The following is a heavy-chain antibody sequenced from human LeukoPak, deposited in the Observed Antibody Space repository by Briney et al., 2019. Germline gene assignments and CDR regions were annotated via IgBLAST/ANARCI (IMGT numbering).Heavy chain of an antibody. CDR3: AKGGKYDILTGFPRSRLLGDY. CDR1: GFIFSSYS. Sequence: PGGSLRLSCAASGFIFSSYSMNWVRQAPGKGLEWVSISSGSSTIYYADSVKGRFTISRDNSKNTLYLQMNSLRIEDTAVYYCAKGGKYDILTGFPRSRLLGDYWGQGTLVTVSS. V-gene: IGHV3-48*01. J-gene: IGHJ4*02. CDR2: ISSGSSTI. D-gene: IGHD3-9*01.